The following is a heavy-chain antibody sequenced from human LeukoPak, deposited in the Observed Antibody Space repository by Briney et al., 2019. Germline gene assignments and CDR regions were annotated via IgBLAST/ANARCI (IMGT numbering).Heavy chain of an antibody. V-gene: IGHV3-7*05. CDR1: GFTFSRYW. Sequence: GGSLRLSCAASGFTFSRYWMSWVRQAPGKGLEWVANIKEDGSVKYYVESVKGRFTISRDNAKNSLYLQMNSLRADDTAVYYCARSTLGIEFDYWGQGSLVTVSS. J-gene: IGHJ4*02. CDR2: IKEDGSVK. CDR3: ARSTLGIEFDY. D-gene: IGHD7-27*01.